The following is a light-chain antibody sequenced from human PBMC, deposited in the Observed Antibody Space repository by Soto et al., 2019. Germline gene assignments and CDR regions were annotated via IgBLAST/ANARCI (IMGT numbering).Light chain of an antibody. J-gene: IGKJ1*01. V-gene: IGKV2-28*01. Sequence: DIVMTQSPLSLPVPRGEPASIXXRSSXSLLHSNGYNYLDWYQQKSGQAPRXXIYGVSTRATGTPDRFSGSGSGTEFTLTIRRLEPEDFAVYFCQHYVYPQWTFGPGTKVDIK. CDR1: XSLLHSNGYNY. CDR2: GVS. CDR3: QHYVYPQWT.